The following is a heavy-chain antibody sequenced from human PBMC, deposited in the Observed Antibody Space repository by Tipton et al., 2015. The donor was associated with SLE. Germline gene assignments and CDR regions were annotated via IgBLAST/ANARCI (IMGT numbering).Heavy chain of an antibody. D-gene: IGHD6-19*01. V-gene: IGHV4-34*01. J-gene: IGHJ2*01. CDR3: ARRTVGYFDL. Sequence: TLSLTCAVYGGSFSGYFWSWIRQPPGKGLEWIGEINHGGSTNYNPSLKSRVTISVDTSKNQFSLKLSSVTAADTAVYYCARRTVGYFDLWGRGTLVTVSS. CDR2: INHGGST. CDR1: GGSFSGYF.